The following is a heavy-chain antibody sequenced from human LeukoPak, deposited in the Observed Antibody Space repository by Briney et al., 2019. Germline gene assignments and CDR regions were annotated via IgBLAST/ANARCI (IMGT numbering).Heavy chain of an antibody. D-gene: IGHD2-21*02. V-gene: IGHV3-23*01. CDR1: GFTFSSYA. CDR3: ASLGRTIVVVTAIDY. Sequence: PGGSLRLSCAASGFTFSSYAMSWVRQAPGKGLEWVSAISGSGGSTYYADSVKGRFTISRDKSKNTLYLQMNSLRAEDTAVYYCASLGRTIVVVTAIDYWGQGTLVTVSS. CDR2: ISGSGGST. J-gene: IGHJ4*02.